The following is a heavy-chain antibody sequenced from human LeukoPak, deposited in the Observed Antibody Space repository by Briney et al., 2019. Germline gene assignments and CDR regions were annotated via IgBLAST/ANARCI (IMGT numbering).Heavy chain of an antibody. J-gene: IGHJ4*02. CDR1: GYTFTGYY. V-gene: IGHV1-2*02. D-gene: IGHD3-10*01. CDR2: INPNSGGT. CDR3: ARTSLSAYGSGSYYTNY. Sequence: ASVKVSCKASGYTFTGYYMYWVRQAPGQGLEWMGWINPNSGGTNYAQKFQGRVTMTRDTSISTAYMELSRLRSDDTAVYYCARTSLSAYGSGSYYTNYWGQGTLVTVSS.